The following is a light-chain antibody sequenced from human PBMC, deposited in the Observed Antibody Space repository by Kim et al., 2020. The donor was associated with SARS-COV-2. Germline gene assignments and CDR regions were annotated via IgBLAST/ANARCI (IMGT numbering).Light chain of an antibody. V-gene: IGKV3-20*01. J-gene: IGKJ1*01. CDR1: QSIISSY. CDR2: GTS. Sequence: EIVLTQSPGTLSLSPGERVTLSCRASQSIISSYLAWYQQKPGQAPRLLIFGTSSRATGIPDRFSGSGSGTDFTLTISRLEPEDFGVYYCQQYGSSPRTFGQGTKVDIK. CDR3: QQYGSSPRT.